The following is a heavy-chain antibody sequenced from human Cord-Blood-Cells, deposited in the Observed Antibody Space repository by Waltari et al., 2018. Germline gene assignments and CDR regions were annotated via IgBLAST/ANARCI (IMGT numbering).Heavy chain of an antibody. Sequence: QVQLVQSGAEVKKPGASVKVSCKASGYTFTGYYMHWVRQAPGQGLEWMGWINPNSCGTNYAQKFQGRGTMTRNTSISTAYMELSRLRSDDTAVYYCARGYSGYDYAFDIWGQGTMVTVSS. J-gene: IGHJ3*02. CDR3: ARGYSGYDYAFDI. D-gene: IGHD5-12*01. CDR2: INPNSCGT. V-gene: IGHV1-2*02. CDR1: GYTFTGYY.